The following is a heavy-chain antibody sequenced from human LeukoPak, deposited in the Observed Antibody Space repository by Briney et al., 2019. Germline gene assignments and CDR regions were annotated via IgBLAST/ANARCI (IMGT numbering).Heavy chain of an antibody. J-gene: IGHJ6*02. Sequence: GGSLRLSCAASGFTFSSYSMNWVRQAPGNGLEWVSSISSSSSYIYYADSVKGRFTISRDNAKNSLYLQMNSLRAEDTAVYYCARDVGSGYDPYYYGMDVWGQGTTVTVSS. CDR2: ISSSSSYI. CDR3: ARDVGSGYDPYYYGMDV. CDR1: GFTFSSYS. V-gene: IGHV3-21*03. D-gene: IGHD5-12*01.